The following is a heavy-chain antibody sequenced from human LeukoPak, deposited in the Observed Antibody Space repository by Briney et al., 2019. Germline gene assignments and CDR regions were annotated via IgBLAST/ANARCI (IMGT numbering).Heavy chain of an antibody. Sequence: GGSLRLSCVTSGFTFSGYLMHWVRQGPEKGLELVSRIDNDGHGIIYADSVKGRFTTSRDNVKNTLYLRMNSLRVEDTAVYYCAAGGGWDPSFGVVTHIDAWGKGTTVVVS. CDR1: GFTFSGYL. CDR3: AAGGGWDPSFGVVTHIDA. J-gene: IGHJ6*03. D-gene: IGHD3-3*01. CDR2: IDNDGHGI. V-gene: IGHV3-74*01.